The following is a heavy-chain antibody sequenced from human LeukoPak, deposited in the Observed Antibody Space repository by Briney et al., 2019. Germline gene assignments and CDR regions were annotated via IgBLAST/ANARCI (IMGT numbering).Heavy chain of an antibody. D-gene: IGHD3-22*01. CDR2: ISGSGGST. V-gene: IGHV3-23*01. CDR3: AKKAYYGSSGYPAPIDY. J-gene: IGHJ4*02. Sequence: GGSLRLSCAASGFTFSSYAMSWVRQAPGKGLEWVSAISGSGGSTYYADSVKGRFTISRDNSKNTLYLQMNSLRAEDTAVYYCAKKAYYGSSGYPAPIDYWGQGALVTVSS. CDR1: GFTFSSYA.